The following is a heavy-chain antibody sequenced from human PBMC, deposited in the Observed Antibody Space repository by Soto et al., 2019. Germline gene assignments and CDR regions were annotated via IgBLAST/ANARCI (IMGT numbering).Heavy chain of an antibody. CDR3: ARVVGDYPNFDY. Sequence: QVQLVESGGGVVQPGRSLRLSCAASGFTFSSYALHWVRQAPGKGLEWVAVISYDGSNKFYADSVKGRFTISRDTSKNTLYLQMNSLRAEDTAVYYCARVVGDYPNFDYWGQGTLVTVSS. CDR2: ISYDGSNK. D-gene: IGHD2-21*01. J-gene: IGHJ4*02. V-gene: IGHV3-30-3*01. CDR1: GFTFSSYA.